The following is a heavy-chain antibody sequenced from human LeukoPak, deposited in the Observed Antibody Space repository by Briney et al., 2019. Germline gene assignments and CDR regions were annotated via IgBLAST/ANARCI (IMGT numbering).Heavy chain of an antibody. Sequence: GGSLRLSCAASRFTFSSYWMSWVRQAPGKGLEWVANIKQDGSEKYYVDSVRGRFTISRDNAKNSLYLQMNSLRAEDTAVYYCARGPDAFDIWGQGTMVTVSS. CDR3: ARGPDAFDI. CDR2: IKQDGSEK. V-gene: IGHV3-7*01. J-gene: IGHJ3*02. CDR1: RFTFSSYW.